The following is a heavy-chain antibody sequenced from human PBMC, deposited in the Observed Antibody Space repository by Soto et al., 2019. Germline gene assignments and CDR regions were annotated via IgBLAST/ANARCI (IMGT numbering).Heavy chain of an antibody. Sequence: GGSLRLSCAASGFTFDDYGMSWVRQAPGKGLEWVSGINWNGGSTGYADSVKGRLHIYRDNAKKSLYLQMNSLRAEDTALYHCARWKIGYCSGGSCYSDYYYMDVWGKGTTVTVSS. CDR1: GFTFDDYG. CDR2: INWNGGST. J-gene: IGHJ6*03. V-gene: IGHV3-20*01. D-gene: IGHD2-15*01. CDR3: ARWKIGYCSGGSCYSDYYYMDV.